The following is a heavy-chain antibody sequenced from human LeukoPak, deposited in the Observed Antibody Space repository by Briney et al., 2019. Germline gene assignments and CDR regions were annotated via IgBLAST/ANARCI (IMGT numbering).Heavy chain of an antibody. J-gene: IGHJ6*02. CDR2: ISGSGGST. CDR3: AKALRDFWSGYYLMDV. Sequence: GGSLRLSCAASGFTFSSYAMSWVRQAPGKGLEWVSAISGSGGSTYYADSVKGRFTISRDNSKNTLYLQMNSLRAEDTAVYYCAKALRDFWSGYYLMDVWGQGTTVTVSS. CDR1: GFTFSSYA. D-gene: IGHD3-3*01. V-gene: IGHV3-23*01.